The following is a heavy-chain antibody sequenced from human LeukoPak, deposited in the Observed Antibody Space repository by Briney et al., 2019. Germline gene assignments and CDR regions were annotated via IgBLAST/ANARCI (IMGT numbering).Heavy chain of an antibody. J-gene: IGHJ5*02. CDR2: ISYDGSNK. CDR3: AKDSSGSYEGWFDP. D-gene: IGHD1-26*01. CDR1: GFTFSSYG. Sequence: PGGSLGLSCAASGFTFSSYGIHWVRQAPGKGLEWVAVISYDGSNKYYADSVKGRFTISRDNSKNTLYLQMNSLRAEDTAVYYCAKDSSGSYEGWFDPWGQGTLVTVSS. V-gene: IGHV3-30*18.